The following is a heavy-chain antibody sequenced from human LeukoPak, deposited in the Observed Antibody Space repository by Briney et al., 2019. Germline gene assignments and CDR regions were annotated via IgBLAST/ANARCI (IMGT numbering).Heavy chain of an antibody. D-gene: IGHD3/OR15-3a*01. CDR1: GFTFSNYG. J-gene: IGHJ5*02. CDR3: VREGLGPSFSAWFDP. Sequence: GGSLRLSCSASGFTFSNYGIHWVRQAPGKGLEWVIVVSSDGGTKYYSDSVKGRFTISRDNSENTLYLQMNSLRAEDTAVYYCVREGLGPSFSAWFDPWGQGTLVTVSS. CDR2: VSSDGGTK. V-gene: IGHV3-30*03.